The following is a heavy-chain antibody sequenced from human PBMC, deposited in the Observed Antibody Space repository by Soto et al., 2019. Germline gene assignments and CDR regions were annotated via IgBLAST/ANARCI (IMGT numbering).Heavy chain of an antibody. J-gene: IGHJ5*02. CDR1: GFTFSSSW. V-gene: IGHV3-74*01. Sequence: GSLRVSGVASGFTFSSSWMHWVRQAPGKGLVWVARINSDGTVMSYADSVRGRFTISRDNAKNTLYLQMNSLRAEDTAVFYCARERFDPWGQGTLVTVSS. CDR2: INSDGTVM. CDR3: ARERFDP.